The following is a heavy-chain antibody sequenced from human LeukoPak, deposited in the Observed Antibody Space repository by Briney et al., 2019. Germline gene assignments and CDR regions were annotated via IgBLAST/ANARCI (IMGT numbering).Heavy chain of an antibody. CDR2: MNPNSGNT. CDR3: ARGRDDYGDSVAFDI. D-gene: IGHD4-17*01. CDR1: GYTFTSYD. Sequence: TSVYLSCKPSGYTFTSYDINWVRQATGQGIEWMGWMNPNSGNTGYAQKFQGTVTMTRNTSIRTAYMELSSLRSEDTAVYYCARGRDDYGDSVAFDIWGQGTMVTVSS. J-gene: IGHJ3*02. V-gene: IGHV1-8*01.